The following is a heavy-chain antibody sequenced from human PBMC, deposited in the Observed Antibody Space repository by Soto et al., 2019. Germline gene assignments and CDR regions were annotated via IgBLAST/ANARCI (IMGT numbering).Heavy chain of an antibody. Sequence: SVTLTLTCAVSGRYISSYHCSWIRHRPGKGLQWTGHIHYSGSTNYTPSLKSRVTISVDTSKNQFSLKLSCVSAADTAVYYCARDSYYELVSGYYTGAGPDCIDVWGQGTRVTVSS. D-gene: IGHD3-3*01. V-gene: IGHV4-59*01. CDR2: IHYSGST. J-gene: IGHJ6*02. CDR1: GRYISSYH. CDR3: ARDSYYELVSGYYTGAGPDCIDV.